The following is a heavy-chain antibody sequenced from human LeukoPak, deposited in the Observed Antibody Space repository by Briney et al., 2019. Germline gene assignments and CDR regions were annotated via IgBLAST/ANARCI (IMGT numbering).Heavy chain of an antibody. CDR2: ISAYNGNT. CDR1: GYTFTSYG. V-gene: IGHV1-18*01. Sequence: ASVKVSCKASGYTFTSYGISWVRQAPGQGLEWMGWISAYNGNTNYAQKLQGRVTMTTDTSTSTAYMELRSLRSDDTAVYYCARVGYCSSTSCTCFDYWGQGTLVTVSS. CDR3: ARVGYCSSTSCTCFDY. J-gene: IGHJ4*02. D-gene: IGHD2-2*01.